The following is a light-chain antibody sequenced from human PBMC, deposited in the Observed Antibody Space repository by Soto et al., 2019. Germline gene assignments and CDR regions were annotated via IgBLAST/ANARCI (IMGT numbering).Light chain of an antibody. V-gene: IGLV2-14*03. CDR3: ASYTDASRGV. Sequence: QSVLTQPASVSGSPGQSITISCSGTSSDVGDSDYVSWYQQYPGKAPQLIIYDVSNRPSGVSPRFSGSTTGNTASLTISGLQAEDDATSYCASYTDASRGVFGGGTQLTVL. J-gene: IGLJ7*01. CDR1: SSDVGDSDY. CDR2: DVS.